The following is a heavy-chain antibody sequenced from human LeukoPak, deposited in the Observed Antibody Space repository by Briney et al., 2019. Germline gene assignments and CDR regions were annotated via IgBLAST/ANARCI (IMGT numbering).Heavy chain of an antibody. CDR2: INHSGST. D-gene: IGHD3-10*01. CDR3: ARGPINYYLNWFDR. CDR1: GGSFSGYY. V-gene: IGHV4-34*01. Sequence: SETLSLTCAVYGGSFSGYYWSWIRQPPGKGLEWIGEINHSGSTNYNPCLKSRVTISVNTSKNQFSLKLSSVTAADTAVYYCARGPINYYLNWFDRWGQGTLVTVSS. J-gene: IGHJ5*02.